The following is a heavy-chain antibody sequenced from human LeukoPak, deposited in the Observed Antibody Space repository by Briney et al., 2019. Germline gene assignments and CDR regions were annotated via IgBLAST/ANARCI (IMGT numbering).Heavy chain of an antibody. V-gene: IGHV3-30*04. Sequence: GGSLRLSCAASGFTFSSYAMHWVRQAPGKGLEWVAVISYDGSNKYYADSVKGRFTISRDNSKNTLYLQMNSLRAEDTAVYYCARAITIFGVVIIHNWFDPWGQGTLVTVS. J-gene: IGHJ5*02. CDR2: ISYDGSNK. D-gene: IGHD3-3*01. CDR1: GFTFSSYA. CDR3: ARAITIFGVVIIHNWFDP.